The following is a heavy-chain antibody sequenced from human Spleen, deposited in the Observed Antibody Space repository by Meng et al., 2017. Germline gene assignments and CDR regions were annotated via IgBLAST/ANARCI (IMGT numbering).Heavy chain of an antibody. CDR1: GFTFSSYG. CDR2: IWYDGSNK. Sequence: GESLKISCAASGFTFSSYGMHWVRQAPGKGLEWVAVIWYDGSNKYYADSVKGRFTISRDNSKNTLYLQMNSLRAEDTAVYYCANGGVTIFGVVIRNFDYWGQGTLVTVSS. D-gene: IGHD3-3*01. J-gene: IGHJ4*02. CDR3: ANGGVTIFGVVIRNFDY. V-gene: IGHV3-33*06.